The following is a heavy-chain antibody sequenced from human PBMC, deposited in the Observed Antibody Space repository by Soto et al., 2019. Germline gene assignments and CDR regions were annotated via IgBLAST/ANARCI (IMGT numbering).Heavy chain of an antibody. J-gene: IGHJ4*02. CDR2: ISYDGSNK. CDR1: GFTFSSYA. V-gene: IGHV3-30-3*01. Sequence: GGSLRLSCAASGFTFSSYAMHWVRQAPGKXLEWVAVISYDGSNKYYADSVKGRFTISRDNSKNTLYLQMNSLRAEDTAVYYCARDISYVVYGDYAELDYWGQGTLVTVSS. CDR3: ARDISYVVYGDYAELDY. D-gene: IGHD4-17*01.